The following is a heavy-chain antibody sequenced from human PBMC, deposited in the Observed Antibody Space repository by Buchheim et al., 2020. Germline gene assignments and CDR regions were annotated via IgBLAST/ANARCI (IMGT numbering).Heavy chain of an antibody. CDR2: IYYSGST. D-gene: IGHD6-19*01. CDR3: VRHARGVTVAGTNY. J-gene: IGHJ4*02. CDR1: GASISSSPYY. V-gene: IGHV4-39*01. Sequence: QLQLQESGPGLVKSSETLSLTCSVSGASISSSPYYWGWIRQPPGKGLEWVGSIYYSGSTYSNPSLKTRVTMSVDTSKDHFSLQLTSVTATDTAVYYCVRHARGVTVAGTNYWGLGTL.